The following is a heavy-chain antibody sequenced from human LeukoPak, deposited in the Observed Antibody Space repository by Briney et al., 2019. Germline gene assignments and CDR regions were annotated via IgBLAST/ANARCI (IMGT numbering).Heavy chain of an antibody. Sequence: PSETLSLTCTVSGGSISSYYWSWIRQPPGKGLEWIGYIYYSGSTNYNPSLKSRVTISVDTSKNQFSLKLSSVTAADTAVYYCARIKNCSGGSCYSPDYWGQGTLVTVSS. D-gene: IGHD2-15*01. CDR3: ARIKNCSGGSCYSPDY. CDR2: IYYSGST. V-gene: IGHV4-59*01. CDR1: GGSISSYY. J-gene: IGHJ4*02.